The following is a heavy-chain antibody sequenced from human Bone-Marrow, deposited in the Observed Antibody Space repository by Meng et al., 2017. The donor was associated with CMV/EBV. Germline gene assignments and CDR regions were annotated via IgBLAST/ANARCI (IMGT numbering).Heavy chain of an antibody. CDR3: AREGDYYDSSGYYDY. CDR1: GFTFSSYS. CDR2: ISSSSSYI. J-gene: IGHJ4*02. V-gene: IGHV3-21*01. D-gene: IGHD3-22*01. Sequence: GESLKISCAASGFTFSSYSMNWVRQAPGKGLEWVSSISSSSSYIYYADSVKGRFTISRDNAKNSLYLQMNSLRAEDTAVYYCAREGDYYDSSGYYDYWGQGTLATVSS.